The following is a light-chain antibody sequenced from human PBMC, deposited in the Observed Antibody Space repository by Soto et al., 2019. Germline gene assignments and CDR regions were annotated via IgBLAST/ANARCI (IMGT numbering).Light chain of an antibody. CDR2: EAT. Sequence: QSALTQPASMSGSPGQSITISCTETSSDIGRYNFVSWYQNHPGKAPTLIIYEATKRPSGVSYRFSGSKSGNTASLTISGLQAEDEADYYCTSYTITSPYVFGTGTKVTVL. CDR1: SSDIGRYNF. J-gene: IGLJ1*01. CDR3: TSYTITSPYV. V-gene: IGLV2-14*01.